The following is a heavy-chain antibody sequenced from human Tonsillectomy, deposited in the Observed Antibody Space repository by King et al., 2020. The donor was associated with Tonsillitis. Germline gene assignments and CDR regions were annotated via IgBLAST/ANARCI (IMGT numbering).Heavy chain of an antibody. CDR3: ARGEEYSGSSTYFRH. CDR2: INHSGST. Sequence: VQLQQWGAGLLKPSETLSLTCAVYGGSFSGYYWSWIRQPPGKGLEWIGEINHSGSTNYNPSLTSRVTISVDTSKNQFSLKLCSVTAAAPAVYYCARGEEYSGSSTYFRHWGQRTLVTVSS. J-gene: IGHJ1*01. V-gene: IGHV4-34*01. D-gene: IGHD6-6*01. CDR1: GGSFSGYY.